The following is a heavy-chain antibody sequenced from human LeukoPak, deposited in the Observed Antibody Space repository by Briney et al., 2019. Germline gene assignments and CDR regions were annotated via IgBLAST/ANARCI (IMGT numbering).Heavy chain of an antibody. CDR2: ISYDGSNK. J-gene: IGHJ4*02. V-gene: IGHV3-30*18. Sequence: GGSLRLSCAASGFTFGSYGMHWVRQAPGKGLEWVAVISYDGSNKYYADSVKGRFTISRDNSKNTLYLQMNSLRAEDTAVYYCAKDRIPLLMGTGFDYWGQGTLVTVSS. CDR1: GFTFGSYG. CDR3: AKDRIPLLMGTGFDY. D-gene: IGHD3-10*01.